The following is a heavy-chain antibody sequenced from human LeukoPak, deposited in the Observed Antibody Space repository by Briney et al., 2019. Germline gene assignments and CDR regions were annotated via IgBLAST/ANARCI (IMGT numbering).Heavy chain of an antibody. V-gene: IGHV3-30*02. CDR2: IRSDGYHT. Sequence: GGSLRLSCGASGFVFDTHDMHWVRQAPGKGLEWVAFIRSDGYHTYYADSVKGRFTITRDNSKNTLYLQMNSLRLEDMAVYYCAKPSGSGVDYWGRGTRVTVSS. D-gene: IGHD1-26*01. CDR3: AKPSGSGVDY. J-gene: IGHJ4*02. CDR1: GFVFDTHD.